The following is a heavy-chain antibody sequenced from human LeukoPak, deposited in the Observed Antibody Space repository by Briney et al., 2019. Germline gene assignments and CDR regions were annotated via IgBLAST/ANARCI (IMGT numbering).Heavy chain of an antibody. CDR2: IYSGGST. Sequence: GGSLRLSCAASGFTVSSNYMSWVRQAPGKGLEWVSVIYSGGSTYYADSVKGRFTISRDNSKNTLYLQMNSLRAEDTAVYYCAKESYYDKGFDYWGQGTLVTVSS. V-gene: IGHV3-53*01. J-gene: IGHJ4*02. CDR3: AKESYYDKGFDY. D-gene: IGHD3-22*01. CDR1: GFTVSSNY.